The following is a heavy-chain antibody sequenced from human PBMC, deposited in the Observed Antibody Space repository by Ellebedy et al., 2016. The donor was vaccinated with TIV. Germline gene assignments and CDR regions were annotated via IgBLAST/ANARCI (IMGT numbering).Heavy chain of an antibody. CDR2: ISSTSRYI. CDR1: GFSFATYS. CDR3: ARDRISSSVDAFDL. V-gene: IGHV3-21*01. Sequence: PGGSLRLSCAASGFSFATYSMNWVRQAPGKGPEWVGGISSTSRYIYPADSVKGRFTISRDNAENSLYLQMNSLRAEDTAVYYCARDRISSSVDAFDLWGQGTMVIVSS. J-gene: IGHJ3*01. D-gene: IGHD6-6*01.